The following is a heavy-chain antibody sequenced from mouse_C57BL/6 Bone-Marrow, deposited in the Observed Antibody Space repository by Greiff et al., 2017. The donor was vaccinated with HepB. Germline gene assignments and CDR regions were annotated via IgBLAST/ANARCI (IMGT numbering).Heavy chain of an antibody. V-gene: IGHV2-2*01. CDR1: GFSLTSYG. J-gene: IGHJ4*01. CDR2: IWSGGST. Sequence: QVQLQQSGPGLVQPSQSLSITCTVSGFSLTSYGVHWVRQSPGKGLEWLGVIWSGGSTDYNAAFISRLSISKDNSKSQVFFKMNSLQADDTAIYYCARNGFIYYGYDEGGPGYYAMDYWGQGTSVTVSS. CDR3: ARNGFIYYGYDEGGPGYYAMDY. D-gene: IGHD2-2*01.